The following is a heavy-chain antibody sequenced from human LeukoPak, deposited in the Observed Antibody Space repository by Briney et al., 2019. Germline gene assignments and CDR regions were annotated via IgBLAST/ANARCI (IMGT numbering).Heavy chain of an antibody. CDR3: ARVLRGEGYFDY. CDR2: IAYGDGST. D-gene: IGHD3-10*01. V-gene: IGHV3-23*01. CDR1: GFTPTSYA. Sequence: RGSLRLSCAPSGFTPTSYAMSWVRHAPGKGLGWVSGIAYGDGSTYYAYSVKGGFTISRDNSKNTQYLQLNSLRAEDTAVYYCARVLRGEGYFDYWGQGTLVTVSS. J-gene: IGHJ4*02.